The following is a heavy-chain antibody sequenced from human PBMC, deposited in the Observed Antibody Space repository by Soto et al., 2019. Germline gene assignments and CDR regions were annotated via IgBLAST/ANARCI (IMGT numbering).Heavy chain of an antibody. J-gene: IGHJ4*02. V-gene: IGHV3-23*01. CDR2: ISGSGGIR. CDR1: GLTFTSYA. Sequence: EVQLLESGGGLVQPGGSLRVSYAASGLTFTSYAMGWVPKASGKGLEWVSAISGSGGIRYNADSVKGRFTISKDKSKNTLYLQMNSLIAEDTAVYYCAKVMEYSSSWFDYWGQGTLVTVSS. CDR3: AKVMEYSSSWFDY. D-gene: IGHD6-6*01.